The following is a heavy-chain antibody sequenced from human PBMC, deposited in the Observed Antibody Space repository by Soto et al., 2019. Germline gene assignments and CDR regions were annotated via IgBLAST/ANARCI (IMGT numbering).Heavy chain of an antibody. CDR1: GGSFIGPT. D-gene: IGHD3-10*01. Sequence: QVHLVQSGGEVKKPGSSMTVSCKASGGSFIGPTFTWVRQAPGQGPEWMGGLTLISGAANYAQKFQCRVTFTASESTSTVSMALSSLSSEATALYYCARLRAPRSRPSVTMVRGVINGYLDYWGQGTLVTVSS. V-gene: IGHV1-69*19. CDR3: ARLRAPRSRPSVTMVRGVINGYLDY. J-gene: IGHJ4*02. CDR2: LTLISGAA.